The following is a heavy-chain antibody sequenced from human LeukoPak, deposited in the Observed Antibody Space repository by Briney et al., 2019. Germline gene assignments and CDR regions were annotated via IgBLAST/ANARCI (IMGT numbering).Heavy chain of an antibody. CDR1: GFILIDDS. D-gene: IGHD5-12*01. CDR2: IWIICGNT. V-gene: IGHV3-48*01. J-gene: IGHJ4*01. CDR3: ATDHRYAFDN. Sequence: GWSLTLSCAASGFILIDDSMNWVRQAPGAGLEWISYIWIICGNTKYAKSVKGRFTISRDKARNSLYLQMNSLRVEDTAVYYCATDHRYAFDNWGHGTLVTVSS.